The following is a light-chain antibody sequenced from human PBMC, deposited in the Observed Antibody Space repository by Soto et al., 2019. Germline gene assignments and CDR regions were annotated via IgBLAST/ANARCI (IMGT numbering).Light chain of an antibody. CDR1: QSVSSN. V-gene: IGKV3-15*01. CDR2: GAS. CDR3: QQYNNWPWT. J-gene: IGKJ1*01. Sequence: EIVMTQSPATLSVSPGERATLSCRASQSVSSNLAWYQQKPGQAPRLLIYGASTRATGIPDRFSGSGFGTEFTLTISSLQSEDCAVYYCQQYNNWPWTFGQGTKVEIK.